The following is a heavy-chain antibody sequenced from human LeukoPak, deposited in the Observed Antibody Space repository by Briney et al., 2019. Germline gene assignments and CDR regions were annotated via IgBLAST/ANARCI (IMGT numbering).Heavy chain of an antibody. CDR1: GDSISSGSYY. J-gene: IGHJ5*02. CDR2: IYTTGST. V-gene: IGHV4-61*02. Sequence: SQTLSLTCTVSGDSISSGSYYWSWIRQPAGKGLEWIGRIYTTGSTNYNPSLESRVTISVDTSKNQFSLRLSSVTAADTAVYYGARVGIQNWFDPWGQGTLVTVSS. D-gene: IGHD1-1*01. CDR3: ARVGIQNWFDP.